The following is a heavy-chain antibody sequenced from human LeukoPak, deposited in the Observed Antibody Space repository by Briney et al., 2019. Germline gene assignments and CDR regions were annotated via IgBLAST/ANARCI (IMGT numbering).Heavy chain of an antibody. Sequence: RSLRLSCAASGFTFSTYGMHWVRQAPGKGLEWVAVISYDGSNEYYADSVKGRFTISRDNSKNTLYLQMSSLRAEDTAVYYCAKDSWALVGANRGTHSDYWGQGTLVTVSS. CDR3: AKDSWALVGANRGTHSDY. D-gene: IGHD1-26*01. J-gene: IGHJ4*02. V-gene: IGHV3-30*18. CDR1: GFTFSTYG. CDR2: ISYDGSNE.